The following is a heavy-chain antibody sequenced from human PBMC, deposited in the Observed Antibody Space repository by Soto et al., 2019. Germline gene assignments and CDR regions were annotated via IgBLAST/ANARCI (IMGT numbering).Heavy chain of an antibody. CDR2: IYHSGST. D-gene: IGHD4-17*01. CDR1: GGSISSGGYS. J-gene: IGHJ6*02. Sequence: ASETLSLTCAVSGGSISSGGYSWSWIRQPPGKGLEWIGYIYHSGSTYYNPSLKSRVTISVDRSKNQFSLKLSSVTAADTAVYYCARVPDYGDPYYYYYGMDVWGQGTTVTVSS. CDR3: ARVPDYGDPYYYYYGMDV. V-gene: IGHV4-30-2*01.